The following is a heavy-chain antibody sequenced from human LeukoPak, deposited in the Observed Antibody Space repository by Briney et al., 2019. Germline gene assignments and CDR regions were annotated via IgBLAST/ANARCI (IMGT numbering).Heavy chain of an antibody. Sequence: GGSLRLSCAASGFTFSSHEMNWVRQAPGKGLEWVSYISSSGSTIYYADSVKGRLTISRDNSKNTLYLQMNSLRAEDTAIYYCASTVTTSYGMDVWGQGTTVTVSS. V-gene: IGHV3-48*03. CDR3: ASTVTTSYGMDV. J-gene: IGHJ6*02. CDR2: ISSSGSTI. CDR1: GFTFSSHE. D-gene: IGHD4-11*01.